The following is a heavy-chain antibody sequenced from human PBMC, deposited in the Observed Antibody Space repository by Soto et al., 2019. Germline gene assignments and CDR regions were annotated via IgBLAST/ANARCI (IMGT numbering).Heavy chain of an antibody. J-gene: IGHJ5*02. CDR2: INPGNGNT. V-gene: IGHV1-3*01. D-gene: IGHD2-21*02. CDR3: ARGFSGGDADRFDP. CDR1: GYTFTTYA. Sequence: ASVKVSCKASGYTFTTYAMHWVRQAPGQRLEWMGWINPGNGNTKYSQKFQGRVTITRDTSASTAYMELSSLRSEDTAVYYCARGFSGGDADRFDPWGQGTLVTVSS.